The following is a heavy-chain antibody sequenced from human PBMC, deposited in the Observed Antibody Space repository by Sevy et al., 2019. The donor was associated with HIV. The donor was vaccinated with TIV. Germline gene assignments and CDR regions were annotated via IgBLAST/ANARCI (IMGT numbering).Heavy chain of an antibody. Sequence: GGSLRLSCVVSGFIPFTFSNYWIHWVRQGPGKGLEWVSYISSSTIYYADSVKGRFTISRDNTKNSLSLQMNSLRAEDTAVYYCAREGGYTDQGMDVWGQGTTVTVSS. CDR3: AREGGYTDQGMDV. J-gene: IGHJ6*02. CDR1: GFIPFTFSNYW. D-gene: IGHD5-12*01. CDR2: ISSSTI. V-gene: IGHV3-48*01.